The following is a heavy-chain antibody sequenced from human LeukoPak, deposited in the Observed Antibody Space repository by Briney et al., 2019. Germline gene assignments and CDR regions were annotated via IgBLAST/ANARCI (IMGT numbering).Heavy chain of an antibody. J-gene: IGHJ4*02. CDR3: AKAKKGSSGWSFDY. V-gene: IGHV3-23*01. Sequence: QSGGSLRLSCAASGFAFGSYAMSWVRQAPGKGLEWVSTISGSGGSTYYADSVKGRFTISRDNSKNTLYLQMNSLSAEDTAVYYCAKAKKGSSGWSFDYWGQGTLVTVSS. CDR1: GFAFGSYA. D-gene: IGHD6-19*01. CDR2: ISGSGGST.